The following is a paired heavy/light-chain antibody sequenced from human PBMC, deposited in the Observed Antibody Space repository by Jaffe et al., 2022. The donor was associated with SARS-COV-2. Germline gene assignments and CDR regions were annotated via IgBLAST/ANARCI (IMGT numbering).Light chain of an antibody. J-gene: IGLJ1*01. CDR1: SSDVGGYNY. Sequence: QSALTQPPSASGSPGQSVTISCTGTSSDVGGYNYVSWYQQHPGKAPKVMIYEVSKRPSGVPDRFSGSKSGDTASLTVSGLQAEDEADYYCSSYAGSNNYVFGTGTKVTVL. CDR3: SSYAGSNNYV. V-gene: IGLV2-8*01. CDR2: EVS.
Heavy chain of an antibody. Sequence: EVQLVESGGGSVQPGGSLRLSCAASGFTFSDYWMHWVRQVPGKGLVWLSRIDSGGSGTVYADSVEGRFTISRDNAKNTLYLQMNSLRAEDAAVYYCARSNWPHYFAYWGQGTPVTVSS. D-gene: IGHD4-4*01. V-gene: IGHV3-74*01. CDR1: GFTFSDYW. CDR3: ARSNWPHYFAY. J-gene: IGHJ4*02. CDR2: IDSGGSGT.